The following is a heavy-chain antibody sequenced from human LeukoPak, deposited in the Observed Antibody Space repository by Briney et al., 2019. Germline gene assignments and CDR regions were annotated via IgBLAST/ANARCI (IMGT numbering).Heavy chain of an antibody. Sequence: PAGGSLRLSCAASGFTFSSYAMSWVRQAPGKGLEWVSAISGSGGSTYYADSVKGRYTISRDNAKNSLYLQMNSLRAEDTALYHCARSSFDLSNDEHGMDVWGQGTTVTVSS. CDR2: ISGSGGST. CDR3: ARSSFDLSNDEHGMDV. J-gene: IGHJ6*02. D-gene: IGHD3-9*01. V-gene: IGHV3-23*01. CDR1: GFTFSSYA.